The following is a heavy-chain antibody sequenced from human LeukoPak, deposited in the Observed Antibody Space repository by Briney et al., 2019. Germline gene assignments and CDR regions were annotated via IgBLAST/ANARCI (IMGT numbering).Heavy chain of an antibody. CDR2: IKQDANEK. CDR3: ARGYSSSWYLD. V-gene: IGHV3-7*01. Sequence: GGSLRLSCAASGFSLSNHWMTWVRQAPGKGLEWVANIKQDANEKYYVDSVEGRFTISRDNAKNSLYLQMNSLRAEDTAVYYCARGYSSSWYLDWGQGTLVTASS. J-gene: IGHJ4*02. CDR1: GFSLSNHW. D-gene: IGHD6-13*01.